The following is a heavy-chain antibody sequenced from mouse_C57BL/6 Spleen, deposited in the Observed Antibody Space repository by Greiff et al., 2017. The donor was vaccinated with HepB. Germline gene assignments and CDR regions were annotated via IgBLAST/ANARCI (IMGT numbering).Heavy chain of an antibody. CDR2: IYPRDGST. CDR1: GFTFTSYD. D-gene: IGHD2-2*01. Sequence: VQLQQSGPELVKPGASVKLSCKASGFTFTSYDINWVKQRPGQGLEWIGWIYPRDGSTKYNEKFKGKATLTVDTSSSTAYMELHSLTSEDSAVYFCARDGYDGGFAYWGQGTLVTVSA. J-gene: IGHJ3*01. V-gene: IGHV1-85*01. CDR3: ARDGYDGGFAY.